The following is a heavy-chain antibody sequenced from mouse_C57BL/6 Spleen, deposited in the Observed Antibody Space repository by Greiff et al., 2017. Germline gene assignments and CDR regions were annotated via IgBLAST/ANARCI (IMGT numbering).Heavy chain of an antibody. CDR2: INPYNGGT. J-gene: IGHJ3*01. Sequence: EVKVVESGPVLVKPGASVKMSCKASGYTFTDYYMNWVKQSHGKSLEWIGVINPYNGGTSYNQKFKGKATLTVDKSSSTAYMELNSLTSEDSAVYYCARAYYGSSPFAYWGQGTLVTVSA. D-gene: IGHD1-1*01. CDR1: GYTFTDYY. CDR3: ARAYYGSSPFAY. V-gene: IGHV1-19*01.